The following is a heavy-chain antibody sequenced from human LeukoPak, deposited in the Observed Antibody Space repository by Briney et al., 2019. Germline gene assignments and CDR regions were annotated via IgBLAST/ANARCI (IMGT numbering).Heavy chain of an antibody. CDR3: ARDLPPIDETRYYFGSGSYPNGGMDV. CDR2: INPNSGGT. J-gene: IGHJ6*02. D-gene: IGHD3-10*01. Sequence: ASVKVSCKASGYTFSGYYMHWVRQAPGQGLEWMGWINPNSGGTNYAQKFQGRVTMTRDTSISTAYMEMSRLRSDDTAVYYCARDLPPIDETRYYFGSGSYPNGGMDVWGQGTTVTVSS. CDR1: GYTFSGYY. V-gene: IGHV1-2*02.